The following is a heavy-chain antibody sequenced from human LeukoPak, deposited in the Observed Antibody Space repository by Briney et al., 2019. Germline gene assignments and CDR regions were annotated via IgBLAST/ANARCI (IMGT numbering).Heavy chain of an antibody. CDR1: GFTFSSYA. D-gene: IGHD3-22*01. Sequence: GGSLRLSCVASGFTFSSYAMSWVRQAPGKGLEWVSAISGSGGSTYYADSVKGRFTISRDNSKNTLYLQMNSLRAEDTAVYYCAKGDYYDSSGSSYNYYYGMDVWGQGTTVTVSS. J-gene: IGHJ6*02. V-gene: IGHV3-23*01. CDR3: AKGDYYDSSGSSYNYYYGMDV. CDR2: ISGSGGST.